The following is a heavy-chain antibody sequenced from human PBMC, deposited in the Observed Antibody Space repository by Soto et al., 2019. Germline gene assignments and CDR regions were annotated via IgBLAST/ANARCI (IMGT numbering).Heavy chain of an antibody. CDR2: ISSSGGST. D-gene: IGHD2-21*01. Sequence: GGSLRLSCAASGFTFSSYAMSWVRQAPGKGLEWVSAISSSGGSTYYADSVKGRFTISRDNSENTLYLQMNSLRAEDTAVYYCTKIARYCGGDCYSYFQHWGQGTLVTVSS. CDR1: GFTFSSYA. V-gene: IGHV3-23*01. CDR3: TKIARYCGGDCYSYFQH. J-gene: IGHJ1*01.